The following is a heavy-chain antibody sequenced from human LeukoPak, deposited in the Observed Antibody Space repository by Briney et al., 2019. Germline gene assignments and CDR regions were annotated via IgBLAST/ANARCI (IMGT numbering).Heavy chain of an antibody. D-gene: IGHD2-15*01. CDR3: ARDKGYCSVGSCYWDY. CDR2: ISSSSCYI. Sequence: GGSLRLSCAASGFTFSSYSMIWVRQAPGKGLEWVSSISSSSCYIYYADSVKGRFTISRDNAKNSLYLQMNSLRAEDTAVDCCARDKGYCSVGSCYWDYWGQPSQVTLPS. V-gene: IGHV3-21*01. J-gene: IGHJ4*02. CDR1: GFTFSSYS.